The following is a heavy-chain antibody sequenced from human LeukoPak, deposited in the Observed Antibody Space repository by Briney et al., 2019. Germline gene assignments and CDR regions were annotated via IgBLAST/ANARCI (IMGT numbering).Heavy chain of an antibody. D-gene: IGHD3/OR15-3a*01. J-gene: IGHJ4*02. CDR2: INTSGRT. CDR1: GGSISSGSYY. CDR3: ARQTGSGLFILP. Sequence: SETLSLTCTVSGGSISSGSYYWSWIRQPAGKGLEWIGRINTSGRTDYNPSLKSRVTISVDTSKNQFSLKLSSVTAADTAVYYCARQTGSGLFILPGGQGTLVTVSS. V-gene: IGHV4-61*02.